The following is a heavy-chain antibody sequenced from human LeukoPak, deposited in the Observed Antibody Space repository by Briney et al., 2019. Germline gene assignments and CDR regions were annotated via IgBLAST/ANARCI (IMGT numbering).Heavy chain of an antibody. CDR2: ISTYNGNT. Sequence: GASVKVSCKASGYTFTIYVITWVRQAPGQGLEWMGWISTYNGNTNYAQKFQGRVTMTGDMSTSTDYMELSSLRSEDTAVYYCARDNSVGDTAWWFDPWGQGTLVTVSS. CDR1: GYTFTIYV. V-gene: IGHV1-18*01. CDR3: ARDNSVGDTAWWFDP. J-gene: IGHJ5*02. D-gene: IGHD1-26*01.